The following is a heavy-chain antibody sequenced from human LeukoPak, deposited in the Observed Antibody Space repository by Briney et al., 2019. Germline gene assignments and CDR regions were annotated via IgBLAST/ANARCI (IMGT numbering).Heavy chain of an antibody. CDR2: IYYSGST. D-gene: IGHD3-22*01. Sequence: SETLSLTCTVSGGSISSYYWSWIRQPPGKGLEWIGYIYYSGSTNYNPSLKSRVTISVDTSKNQFSLKLSSVTAADTAVYYCARESTGSSGLHAFDIWGKGQWSPSLQ. CDR1: GGSISSYY. J-gene: IGHJ3*02. V-gene: IGHV4-59*01. CDR3: ARESTGSSGLHAFDI.